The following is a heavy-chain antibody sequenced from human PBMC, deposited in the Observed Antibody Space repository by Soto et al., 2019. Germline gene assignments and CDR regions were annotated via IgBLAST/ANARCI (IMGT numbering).Heavy chain of an antibody. D-gene: IGHD3-3*01. CDR1: GYTFTSYG. V-gene: IGHV1-18*01. CDR3: ARGNPFDFWSGDIAYYFDY. J-gene: IGHJ4*02. CDR2: ISAYNGNT. Sequence: ASVKVSCKASGYTFTSYGISWVRQAPGQGLEWMGWISAYNGNTNYAQKLQGRVTMTTDTSTSTAYMELRSLRSDDTAVYYCARGNPFDFWSGDIAYYFDYWGQGSLVTVSS.